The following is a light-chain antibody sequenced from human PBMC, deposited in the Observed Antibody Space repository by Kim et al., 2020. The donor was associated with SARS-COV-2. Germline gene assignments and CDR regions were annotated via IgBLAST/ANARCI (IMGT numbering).Light chain of an antibody. CDR2: GVS. Sequence: SWSPGERATRSCRASQSLAGNYLAWYQQKPGQAPRLLMYGVSSRATGIPDRFSGSESGSDFTLTISRLEPEDFAVYYCQQYYISYSFGQGTKLEI. CDR1: QSLAGNY. J-gene: IGKJ2*03. CDR3: QQYYISYS. V-gene: IGKV3-20*01.